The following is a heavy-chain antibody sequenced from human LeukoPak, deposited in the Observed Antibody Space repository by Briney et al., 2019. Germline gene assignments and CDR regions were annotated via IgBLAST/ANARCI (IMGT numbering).Heavy chain of an antibody. CDR1: GYTLTELS. Sequence: VASVKVSCKVSGYTLTELSMHWVRQAPGKGLEWMGGFDPEDGETIYAQKFQGRVTMTEGTSTDTAYMELSSLRSEDTAVYYCATDSQQWLAGYYFDYWGQGTLVTVSS. CDR3: ATDSQQWLAGYYFDY. V-gene: IGHV1-24*01. D-gene: IGHD6-19*01. CDR2: FDPEDGET. J-gene: IGHJ4*02.